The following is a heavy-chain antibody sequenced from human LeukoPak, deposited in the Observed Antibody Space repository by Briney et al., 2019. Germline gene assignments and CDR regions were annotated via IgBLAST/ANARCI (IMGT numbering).Heavy chain of an antibody. D-gene: IGHD6-19*01. CDR1: GFTFSGYA. CDR3: AKGSGSGWYGWFAP. J-gene: IGHJ5*02. CDR2: IEASGGAT. Sequence: GESLRLSCAASGFTFSGYAMYWVRQAPGKGLEGVSSIEASGGATYYADPVKGRFTISRDNSKNTFYLQMNSLRAEDTALYYCAKGSGSGWYGWFAPWGQGTLVTVSS. V-gene: IGHV3-23*01.